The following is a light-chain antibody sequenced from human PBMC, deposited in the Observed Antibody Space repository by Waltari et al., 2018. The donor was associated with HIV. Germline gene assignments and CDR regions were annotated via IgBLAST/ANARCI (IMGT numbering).Light chain of an antibody. CDR3: LLYYGGAQPHVV. Sequence: QTVVTQEPSLTVSPGGTVTLTCASSPGAVTSGYYPNWFQQEPGQPPRALIYSSTQKPARTPARFSCSLLWGKAALTLSCVQPEDGAEYYRLLYYGGAQPHVVFGGRTKLTV. CDR1: PGAVTSGYY. CDR2: SST. J-gene: IGLJ2*01. V-gene: IGLV7-43*01.